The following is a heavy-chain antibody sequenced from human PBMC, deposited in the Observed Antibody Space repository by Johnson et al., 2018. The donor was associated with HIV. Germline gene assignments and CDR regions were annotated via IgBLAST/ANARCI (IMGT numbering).Heavy chain of an antibody. CDR2: ISYDGNNK. CDR1: GFTFSSYG. CDR3: AKVRYDDIWNGDPGAFDI. Sequence: QVQLVESGGGLVQPGRSLRLSCAASGFTFSSYGMHWVRQAPGKGLEWVAVISYDGNNKYYADSVKGRFTISRDNSKRTLYLQMNSLRAEDTAVYYCAKVRYDDIWNGDPGAFDIWGQGTMVTVS. J-gene: IGHJ3*02. D-gene: IGHD3-3*01. V-gene: IGHV3-30*18.